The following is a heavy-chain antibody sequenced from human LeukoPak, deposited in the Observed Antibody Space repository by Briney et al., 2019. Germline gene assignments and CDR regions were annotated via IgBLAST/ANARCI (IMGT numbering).Heavy chain of an antibody. J-gene: IGHJ4*02. CDR2: ISGSGGST. Sequence: GGSLRLSCASSGFTFSNYAMSWVRQAPGKGLEWVSAISGSGGSTYYADSVKGRFTISRDNSKNTLFLQMDSLRAEDTAVYYCAKRGLGQQLVFYLDYWGQGTLVTVSS. CDR3: AKRGLGQQLVFYLDY. CDR1: GFTFSNYA. D-gene: IGHD6-13*01. V-gene: IGHV3-23*01.